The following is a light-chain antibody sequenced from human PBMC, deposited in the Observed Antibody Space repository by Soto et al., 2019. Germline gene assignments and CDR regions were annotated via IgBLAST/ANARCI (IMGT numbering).Light chain of an antibody. CDR1: QDIAGY. J-gene: IGKJ5*01. Sequence: DVQVIETTAPVLASVGERVNISRRASQDIAGYLAWYKHKPGGAPELVSQTTSRLQSGVPSRFRGSGSGTDVTLTINSLKPEAFETYYCQQAYSFPITFGQGTRLEIK. CDR3: QQAYSFPIT. CDR2: TTS. V-gene: IGKV1D-12*01.